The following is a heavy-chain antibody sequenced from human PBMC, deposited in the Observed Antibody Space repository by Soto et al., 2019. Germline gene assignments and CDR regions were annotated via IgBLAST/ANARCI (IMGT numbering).Heavy chain of an antibody. J-gene: IGHJ3*02. V-gene: IGHV3-13*01. CDR1: GFTFSSYD. CDR3: ARDWSSPSCYDAFDI. Sequence: GGSLRLSCAASGFTFSSYDMHWVRQATGKGLEWVSAIGTAGDTYYPGSVKGRFTISRENAKNSLYLQMNSLRAGDTAEYYCARDWSSPSCYDAFDIWGQGTMVTVSS. CDR2: IGTAGDT. D-gene: IGHD2-2*01.